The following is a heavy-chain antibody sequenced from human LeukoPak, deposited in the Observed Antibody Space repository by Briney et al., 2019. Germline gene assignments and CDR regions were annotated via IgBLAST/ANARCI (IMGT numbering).Heavy chain of an antibody. CDR2: INHSGST. Sequence: PSETLSLTCAVYGGPFSGYYWSWIRQPPGKGLEWIGEINHSGSTNYNPSLKSRVTISVDTSKNQFSLKLSSVTAADTAVYYCARGPWGPIPSYYYYGMDVWGKGTTVTVSS. CDR1: GGPFSGYY. J-gene: IGHJ6*04. CDR3: ARGPWGPIPSYYYYGMDV. V-gene: IGHV4-34*01. D-gene: IGHD7-27*01.